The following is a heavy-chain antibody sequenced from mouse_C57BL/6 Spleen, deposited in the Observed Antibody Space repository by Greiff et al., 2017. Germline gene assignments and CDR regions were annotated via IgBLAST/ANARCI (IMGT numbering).Heavy chain of an antibody. Sequence: QVQLKQPGAELVMPGASVKLSCKASGYTFTSYWMHWVKQRHGQGLEWTGEMDPSDSYTNYNQKFKGKSTLTVDKSTSTAYMQLSSLTSEDSAFYYCAIYTTVVGAMDYWGPGTSVTVSS. CDR3: AIYTTVVGAMDY. J-gene: IGHJ4*01. CDR1: GYTFTSYW. CDR2: MDPSDSYT. D-gene: IGHD1-1*01. V-gene: IGHV1-69*01.